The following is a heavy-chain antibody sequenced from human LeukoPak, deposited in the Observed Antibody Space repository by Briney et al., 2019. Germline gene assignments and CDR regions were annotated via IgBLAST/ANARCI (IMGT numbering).Heavy chain of an antibody. D-gene: IGHD1-26*01. V-gene: IGHV6-1*01. J-gene: IGHJ6*02. CDR3: ATREMDV. CDR1: GDSVSSNSGA. CDR2: TYYRSRWFN. Sequence: SQTLSLTCAISGDSVSSNSGAWNWIRQSPSRGLEWLGRTYYRSRWFNDYAVSVKSRIIINPDTSKNQFSLQLNSVTPDDTAVYYCATREMDVWSQGTTVTVSS.